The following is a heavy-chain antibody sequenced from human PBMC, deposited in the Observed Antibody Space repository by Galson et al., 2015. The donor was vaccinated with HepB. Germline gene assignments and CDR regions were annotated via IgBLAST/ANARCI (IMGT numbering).Heavy chain of an antibody. Sequence: SLRLSCAASGFTFSNYAMHWVRQAPGKGLEYVSAISNNGGSTFYADSVKGRFTISRDNSKNTLYLQMSSLRAEGTAVYYCRSIVGTTQSNDFDYWGQGTLVTVSS. D-gene: IGHD1-26*01. CDR3: RSIVGTTQSNDFDY. CDR1: GFTFSNYA. CDR2: ISNNGGST. V-gene: IGHV3-64D*06. J-gene: IGHJ4*02.